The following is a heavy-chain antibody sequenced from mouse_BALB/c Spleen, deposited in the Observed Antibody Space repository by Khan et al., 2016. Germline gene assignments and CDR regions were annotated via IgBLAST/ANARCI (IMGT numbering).Heavy chain of an antibody. CDR2: IYPGDGDT. CDR3: ARSKIRGYFDY. Sequence: QVQLQQSGAELARPGAPVKLSCKASGYTFTNYWMQWVKQRPGQGLEWIGAIYPGDGDTRYTQKFKAKATLTADESSSTASMQLSSLASEDSAVYYCARSKIRGYFDYWGQGTTLTVSS. D-gene: IGHD2-4*01. V-gene: IGHV1-87*01. J-gene: IGHJ2*01. CDR1: GYTFTNYW.